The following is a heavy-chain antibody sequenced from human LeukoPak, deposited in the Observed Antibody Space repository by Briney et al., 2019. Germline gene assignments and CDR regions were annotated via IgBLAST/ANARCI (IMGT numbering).Heavy chain of an antibody. CDR3: ARVTTMVRGVINWFDP. Sequence: GASVKVSCKASGYTFTSYGISWVRQAPGQGLEWMGWISAYNGNTNYAQKLRGRVTMTTDTSTSTAYMELRSLRSDDTAVYYCARVTTMVRGVINWFDPWGQGTLVTVSS. D-gene: IGHD3-10*01. CDR2: ISAYNGNT. J-gene: IGHJ5*02. CDR1: GYTFTSYG. V-gene: IGHV1-18*01.